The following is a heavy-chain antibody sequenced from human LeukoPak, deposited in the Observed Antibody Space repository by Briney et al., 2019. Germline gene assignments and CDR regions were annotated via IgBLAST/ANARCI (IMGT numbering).Heavy chain of an antibody. Sequence: SETLSLTCTASGGSISNFYWSWIRQPAGKGLEWIGRISTSGNTDYNPYLKSRVTMSVDTSKKQFSLKLSSVTAADTAVYYCASDAFYDSGGYYYYWGQGTLVTVSS. J-gene: IGHJ4*02. CDR1: GGSISNFY. CDR2: ISTSGNT. D-gene: IGHD3-22*01. CDR3: ASDAFYDSGGYYYY. V-gene: IGHV4-4*07.